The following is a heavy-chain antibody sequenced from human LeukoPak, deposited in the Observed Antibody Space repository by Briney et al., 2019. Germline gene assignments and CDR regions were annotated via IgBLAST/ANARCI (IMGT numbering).Heavy chain of an antibody. CDR2: IYSGGST. CDR1: GFTVSSNY. J-gene: IGHJ4*02. D-gene: IGHD1-26*01. CDR3: TRDSLSSYYFGN. Sequence: GGSLRLSCAASGFTVSSNYMSWVRQAPGKGLEWVSVIYSGGSTYYADSVKGRFTISRDNSKNTLYLQMNSLRAEDTAVYYCTRDSLSSYYFGNWGQGTLVTVSS. V-gene: IGHV3-53*01.